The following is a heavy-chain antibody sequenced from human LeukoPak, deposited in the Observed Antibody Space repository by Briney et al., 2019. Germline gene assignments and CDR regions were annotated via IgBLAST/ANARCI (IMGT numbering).Heavy chain of an antibody. D-gene: IGHD5-18*01. CDR1: GFTFSSYA. J-gene: IGHJ6*03. Sequence: PGGSLRLSCAASGFTFSSYAMSWVRQAPGKGLEWVSAISGSGGSTYYADSVKGRFTISRDNSKNSLYLQMNSLRAEDTAVYYCARDSIQLWPDYYMDVWGKGTTVTVSS. CDR3: ARDSIQLWPDYYMDV. V-gene: IGHV3-23*01. CDR2: ISGSGGST.